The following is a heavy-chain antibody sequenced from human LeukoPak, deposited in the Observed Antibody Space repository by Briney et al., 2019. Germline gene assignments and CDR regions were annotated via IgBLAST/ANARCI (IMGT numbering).Heavy chain of an antibody. CDR3: ATSFNTGSGPHNDAFDI. V-gene: IGHV3-23*01. CDR1: GFTFSSYG. D-gene: IGHD6-19*01. CDR2: ISGSGGST. J-gene: IGHJ3*02. Sequence: GGSLRLSCAASGFTFSSYGMSWVRQAPGKGLGWVSAISGSGGSTYYADSVKGRFTISRDNSKNTLYLQMNSLRAEDTAVYYCATSFNTGSGPHNDAFDIWGQGTMVTVSS.